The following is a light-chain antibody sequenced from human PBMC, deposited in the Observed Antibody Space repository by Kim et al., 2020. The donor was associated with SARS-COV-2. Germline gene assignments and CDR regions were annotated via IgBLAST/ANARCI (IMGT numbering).Light chain of an antibody. CDR1: QRISSNS. CDR3: QQYGNSPLT. J-gene: IGKJ4*01. V-gene: IGKV3-20*01. CDR2: GAS. Sequence: SPGERATLSCRASQRISSNSLAWYQQKPGQAPRLLIYGASGRATAIPDRFSGSGSGTDFTLTISRLEPEDYAVYYCQQYGNSPLTFGGGTKVDIK.